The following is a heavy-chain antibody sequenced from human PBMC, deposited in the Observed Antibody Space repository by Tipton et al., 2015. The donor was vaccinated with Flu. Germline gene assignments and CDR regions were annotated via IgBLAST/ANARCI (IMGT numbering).Heavy chain of an antibody. CDR1: GGSISSYY. Sequence: LRLSCTVSGGSISSYYWSWIRQPPGKGLEWIGYIYYSGSTNYNPSLKSRVTISVDTSKNQFSLKLSSVTAADTAVYYCARVSPHTAPDYWGQGTLVTVSS. CDR2: IYYSGST. J-gene: IGHJ4*02. V-gene: IGHV4-59*01. D-gene: IGHD5-18*01. CDR3: ARVSPHTAPDY.